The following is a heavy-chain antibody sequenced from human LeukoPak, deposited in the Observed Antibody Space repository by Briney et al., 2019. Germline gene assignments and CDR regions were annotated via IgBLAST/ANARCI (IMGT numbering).Heavy chain of an antibody. V-gene: IGHV3-33*01. CDR3: ARDSSRDGYNFFDY. CDR2: IWYDGSNK. J-gene: IGHJ4*02. Sequence: SCKASGGTFSSYGMHWVRQAPGKGLEWVAVIWYDGSNKYYADSVKGRFTISRDNSKNTLYLQMNSLRAEDTAVYYCARDSSRDGYNFFDYWGQGTLVTVSS. D-gene: IGHD5-24*01. CDR1: GGTFSSYG.